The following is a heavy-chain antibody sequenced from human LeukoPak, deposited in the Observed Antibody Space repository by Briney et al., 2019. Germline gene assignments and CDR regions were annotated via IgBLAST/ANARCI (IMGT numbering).Heavy chain of an antibody. Sequence: PGRSLRLSCTASGFSFGDYSMNWVRQAPGKGLEWVGFIRSEAYGGTTQYAASVKGRFTISRDNAKKSMYLQMNSLRAEDTAVYYCARDGRLLDYNMDVWGKGTTVTVSS. V-gene: IGHV3-49*04. CDR3: ARDGRLLDYNMDV. CDR1: GFSFGDYS. D-gene: IGHD2-15*01. CDR2: IRSEAYGGTT. J-gene: IGHJ6*03.